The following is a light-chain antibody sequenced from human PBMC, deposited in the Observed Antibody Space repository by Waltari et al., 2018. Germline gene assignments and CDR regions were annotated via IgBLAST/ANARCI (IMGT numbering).Light chain of an antibody. CDR3: QHYDNLIGT. CDR1: QDIKNH. V-gene: IGKV1-33*01. Sequence: IQMTQSPSSLSASVGDKITITCRATQDIKNHLNWYQQKPGKAPTLLIYDASTLEIGVPSRFSGSGSGTDFAFIISSLQPEDIATYYCQHYDNLIGTFGSGTKVEIK. CDR2: DAS. J-gene: IGKJ3*01.